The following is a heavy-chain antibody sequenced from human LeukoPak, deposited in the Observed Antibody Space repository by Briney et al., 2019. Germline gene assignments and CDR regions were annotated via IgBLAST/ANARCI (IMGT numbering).Heavy chain of an antibody. Sequence: QDGSDKDYVDSVKGRFTISRDNAMNSLYLQMNSLRVEDTAVYYCTREGVGGFDTWGQGAMVTVSS. J-gene: IGHJ3*02. D-gene: IGHD3-16*01. V-gene: IGHV3-7*01. CDR2: QDGSDK. CDR3: TREGVGGFDT.